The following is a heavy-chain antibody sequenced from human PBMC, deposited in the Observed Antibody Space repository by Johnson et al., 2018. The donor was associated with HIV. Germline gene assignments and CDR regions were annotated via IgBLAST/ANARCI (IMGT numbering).Heavy chain of an antibody. Sequence: QVQLVESGGGVVQSGRSLRLSCAASGFTFSSYGMHWVRQAPGKGLEWVAVISYDGSNKYYADSVKGRFTISRDNSKNTLYLQMNSLRAEDTAVYYCAKERVWELRGGADAFDIWGQGTMVTVSS. D-gene: IGHD1-26*01. V-gene: IGHV3-30*18. J-gene: IGHJ3*02. CDR3: AKERVWELRGGADAFDI. CDR1: GFTFSSYG. CDR2: ISYDGSNK.